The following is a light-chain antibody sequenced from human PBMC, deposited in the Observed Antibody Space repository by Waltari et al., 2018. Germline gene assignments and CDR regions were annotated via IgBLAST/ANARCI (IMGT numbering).Light chain of an antibody. Sequence: SSDLTQYPSVSVAFGQTVRITCQGDTLRRYYASWYQQRPGQAPVLVLYGPGNRPSGIPVRFSGSTSGNTASLTSTGAQAEDEADYYCHSRETFSTRLFGGGTRLTV. CDR2: GPG. CDR3: HSRETFSTRL. V-gene: IGLV3-19*01. CDR1: TLRRYY. J-gene: IGLJ2*01.